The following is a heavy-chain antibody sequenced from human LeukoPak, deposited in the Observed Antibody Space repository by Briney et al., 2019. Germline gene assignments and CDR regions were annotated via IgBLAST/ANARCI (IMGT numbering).Heavy chain of an antibody. CDR3: ARHTSRLAHYYYMDV. D-gene: IGHD2-21*01. CDR2: IYTSGST. CDR1: GGFISSYY. J-gene: IGHJ6*03. V-gene: IGHV4-4*09. Sequence: SETLSLTCTVSGGFISSYYWSWIRQPPGKGLEWIGYIYTSGSTNYNPSLKSRVTISVDTSKNQFSLKLSSVTAADTAVYYCARHTSRLAHYYYMDVWGKGTTVTVSS.